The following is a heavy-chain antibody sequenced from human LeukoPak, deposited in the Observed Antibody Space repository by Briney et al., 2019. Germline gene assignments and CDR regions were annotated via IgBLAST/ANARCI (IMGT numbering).Heavy chain of an antibody. CDR2: ISSNGGIT. CDR3: AREEGSGSYDFDN. D-gene: IGHD1-26*01. CDR1: GFTFSSYT. V-gene: IGHV3-64*01. J-gene: IGHJ4*02. Sequence: PGGSLRLSCTASGFTFSSYTTHWVRQAPGKGLEYVSAISSNGGITYYANSVKGRFTVSRDNSKNTLYLQMGSLRAEDMAVYYCAREEGSGSYDFDNWGQGTLVTVSS.